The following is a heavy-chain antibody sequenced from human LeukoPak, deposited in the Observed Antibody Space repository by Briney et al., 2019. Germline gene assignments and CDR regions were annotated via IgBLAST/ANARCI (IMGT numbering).Heavy chain of an antibody. Sequence: PGGSLRLSCAASGFTFSSYEMNWVRQAPGKGLEWVSYISSSGTTIYYADSVKGRFTISRDNAKNSLYLQMNSLRAEDTAVYYCAKLSTSSCYSSISYWGQGTLVTVSS. V-gene: IGHV3-48*03. CDR1: GFTFSSYE. D-gene: IGHD2-21*01. CDR2: ISSSGTTI. CDR3: AKLSTSSCYSSISY. J-gene: IGHJ4*02.